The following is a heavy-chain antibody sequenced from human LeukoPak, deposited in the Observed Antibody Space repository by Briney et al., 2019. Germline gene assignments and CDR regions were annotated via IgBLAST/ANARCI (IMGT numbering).Heavy chain of an antibody. CDR2: IYSGGST. CDR3: ARGAHYYDSSGYYHTPFDY. V-gene: IGHV3-53*01. J-gene: IGHJ4*02. D-gene: IGHD3-22*01. CDR1: GFTVSSNY. Sequence: GGSLRLSCAASGFTVSSNYMSWVRQAPGKGLEWVSVIYSGGSTYYADSVKGRFTISRDNSKNTLHLQMNSLRAEDTAVYYCARGAHYYDSSGYYHTPFDYWGQGTLVTVSS.